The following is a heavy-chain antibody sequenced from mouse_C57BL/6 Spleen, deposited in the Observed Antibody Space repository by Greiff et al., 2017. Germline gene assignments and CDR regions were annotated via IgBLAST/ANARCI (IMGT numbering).Heavy chain of an antibody. Sequence: QVQLQQSGAELVKPGASVKLSCKASGYTFTEYTIHWVKQRSGQGLEWIGWFYPGSGSIKYNEKFKDKATLTADKSSSTVYMELSRLTSEDSAVYFGARHEEGDYDYDEDYFDYWGQGTTLTVSS. J-gene: IGHJ2*01. D-gene: IGHD2-4*01. CDR1: GYTFTEYT. V-gene: IGHV1-62-2*01. CDR2: FYPGSGSI. CDR3: ARHEEGDYDYDEDYFDY.